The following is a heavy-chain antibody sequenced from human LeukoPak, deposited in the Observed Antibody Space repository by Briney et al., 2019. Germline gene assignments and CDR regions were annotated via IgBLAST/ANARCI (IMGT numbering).Heavy chain of an antibody. J-gene: IGHJ3*02. V-gene: IGHV4-30-2*01. CDR1: GGSINSGGYY. Sequence: SETVSLTCTVSGGSINSGGYYWSWIRLPPGKGLEWIGYIYHSGSTYYNPSLKSRVTISVDRSKNQFSLKLSSVTAADTAVYYCARATEWELRAFDIWGQGTMVTVSS. CDR2: IYHSGST. D-gene: IGHD1-26*01. CDR3: ARATEWELRAFDI.